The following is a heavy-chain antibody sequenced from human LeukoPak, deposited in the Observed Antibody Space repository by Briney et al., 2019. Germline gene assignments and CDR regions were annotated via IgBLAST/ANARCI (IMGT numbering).Heavy chain of an antibody. CDR3: ARAAAGSSWPYYYYYMDV. J-gene: IGHJ6*03. CDR2: IYYSGST. D-gene: IGHD6-13*01. V-gene: IGHV4-61*01. Sequence: PSETLSLTCTVSGGSISSGSYYWSWIRQPPGKGLEWIGYIYYSGSTNYNPSLKSRVTISVDTSKNQFSLKLSSVTAADTAVYYCARAAAGSSWPYYYYYMDVWGKGTTVTVSS. CDR1: GGSISSGSYY.